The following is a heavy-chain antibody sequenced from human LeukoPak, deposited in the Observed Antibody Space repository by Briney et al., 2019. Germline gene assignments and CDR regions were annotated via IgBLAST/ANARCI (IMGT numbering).Heavy chain of an antibody. Sequence: SQTLSLTCAISGDSVSSNSAAWHWIRQSPSRGLEWLGRTYYRSKWISDYAVSVKSRMTINADTSKNQFSLQVNSVTPEDTAVYYCARKGTVTTPFDYWGQGSLVTVSS. CDR2: TYYRSKWIS. D-gene: IGHD1/OR15-1a*01. J-gene: IGHJ4*02. CDR1: GDSVSSNSAA. CDR3: ARKGTVTTPFDY. V-gene: IGHV6-1*01.